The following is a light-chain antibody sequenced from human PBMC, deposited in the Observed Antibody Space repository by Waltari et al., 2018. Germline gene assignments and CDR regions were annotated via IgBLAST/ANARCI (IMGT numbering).Light chain of an antibody. Sequence: DIVMTQSPDSLAVSLGERATINFKSSQGVSSNSHSKNYLAWYQQKPGQPPKLLIYWASTRESGVPDRFSGSGSGTDFTLTISSLQAEDVAVYYCQQYDSPPYAFGQGTKLEIK. J-gene: IGKJ2*01. V-gene: IGKV4-1*01. CDR3: QQYDSPPYA. CDR2: WAS. CDR1: QGVSSNSHSKNY.